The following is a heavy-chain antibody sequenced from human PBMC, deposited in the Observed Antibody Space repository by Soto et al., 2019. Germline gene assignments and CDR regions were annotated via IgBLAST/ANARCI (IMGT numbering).Heavy chain of an antibody. D-gene: IGHD3-22*01. J-gene: IGHJ3*02. Sequence: QVQLVQSGAEVKKPGASVKVSCKASGYTFTSYGISWVRQAPGQGLEWMGWISAYNGNTNYAQKLQGRVTMTTDTXTXTXFMELRGLRSDDTAVYYCARDLYRTDSSGYYGAFDIWGQGTMVTVSS. CDR1: GYTFTSYG. V-gene: IGHV1-18*01. CDR2: ISAYNGNT. CDR3: ARDLYRTDSSGYYGAFDI.